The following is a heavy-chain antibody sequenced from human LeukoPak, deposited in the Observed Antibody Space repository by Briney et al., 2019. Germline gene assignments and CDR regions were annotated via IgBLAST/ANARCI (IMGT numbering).Heavy chain of an antibody. Sequence: GGSLRLSCAVSGFALSDYATNWVRQAPGKGLEWISFITRSNAVYYADSVKGRFTISRDNSKNTLYLQMNSLRAEDTAVYYCAKVLYGDYVYWGQGTLVTVSS. D-gene: IGHD4-17*01. CDR1: GFALSDYA. CDR2: ITRSNAV. CDR3: AKVLYGDYVY. J-gene: IGHJ4*02. V-gene: IGHV3-69-1*01.